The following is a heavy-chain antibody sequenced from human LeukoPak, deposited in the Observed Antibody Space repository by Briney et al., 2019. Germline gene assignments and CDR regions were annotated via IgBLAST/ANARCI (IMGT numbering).Heavy chain of an antibody. CDR3: AKTIAIWGRFDY. J-gene: IGHJ4*03. CDR2: ISGSGGST. D-gene: IGHD3-16*01. V-gene: IGHV3-23*01. Sequence: GGSLRLSCAASGFTFNSYAMSWVRQAPGKGLEWVSAISGSGGSTYYADSVKGRFTISRDNSKNTLDLQMNSLRAEDTAIYYCAKTIAIWGRFDYCGHGALLSVSS. CDR1: GFTFNSYA.